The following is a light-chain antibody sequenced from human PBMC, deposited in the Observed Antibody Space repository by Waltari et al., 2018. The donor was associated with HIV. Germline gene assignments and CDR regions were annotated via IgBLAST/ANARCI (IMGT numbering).Light chain of an antibody. CDR3: LTYVSKTSTWQ. CDR1: DIDIGNYNL. Sequence: QSALTQPASVSGNPGQSVTLTCTGTDIDIGNYNLVSWFQQHPGKAPKLLIYDVSKRPSVVSSRFSGSKSGYFASLTISGLLTEDESSYYCLTYVSKTSTWQFGGGTYLTV. J-gene: IGLJ3*02. V-gene: IGLV2-23*02. CDR2: DVS.